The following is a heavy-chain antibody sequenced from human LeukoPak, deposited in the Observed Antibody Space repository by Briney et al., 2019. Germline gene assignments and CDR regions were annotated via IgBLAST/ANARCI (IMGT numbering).Heavy chain of an antibody. D-gene: IGHD5-18*01. V-gene: IGHV4-30-2*04. J-gene: IGHJ5*02. CDR3: ARATAQNWFDP. CDR2: IYHSGST. Sequence: SWIRQPPGKGLEWIGYIYHSGSTYYNPSLKSRVTISVDTSKNQFSLKLSSVTAADTAVYYCARATAQNWFDPWGQGTLVTVSS.